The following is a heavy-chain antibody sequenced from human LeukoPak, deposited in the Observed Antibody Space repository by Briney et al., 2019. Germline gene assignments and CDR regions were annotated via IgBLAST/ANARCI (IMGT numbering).Heavy chain of an antibody. CDR3: ARDRGSGSYYTYHYYYMDV. CDR2: IYSSGST. Sequence: SETLSLTCTVSGGSIHTYYWSWIRRPAGRGLEWIGRIYSSGSTNYNPSLKSRVTLSVDTSKNQFSLKLSSVTAADTAVYYCARDRGSGSYYTYHYYYMDVWGKGTTVTIPS. CDR1: GGSIHTYY. V-gene: IGHV4-4*07. D-gene: IGHD3-10*01. J-gene: IGHJ6*03.